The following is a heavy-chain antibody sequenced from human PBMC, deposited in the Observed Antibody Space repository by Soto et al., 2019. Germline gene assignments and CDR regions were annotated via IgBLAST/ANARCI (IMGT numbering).Heavy chain of an antibody. J-gene: IGHJ6*03. CDR1: DGSISNYY. CDR3: ARRVRTYYYYMGV. V-gene: IGHV4-59*08. Sequence: LELMSHPNPVSDGSISNYYWRWIRQHQGKGLEWIAYIYYSGSTNYNPSLKSRVTISVDTSKNQFSLKLSSVTAADTAVYYCARRVRTYYYYMGVWGKGTTITVSS. D-gene: IGHD3-22*01. CDR2: IYYSGST.